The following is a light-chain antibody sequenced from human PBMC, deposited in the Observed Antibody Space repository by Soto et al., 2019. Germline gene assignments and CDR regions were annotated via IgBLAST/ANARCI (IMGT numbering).Light chain of an antibody. Sequence: EIVMTQSPATLSVSPGERATLSCRVSQSVSSNLAWYQHKPGQAPRLLIYGASTRATGIPARFSGSGSGTEFTLTISSLQSEDFAVYYCHQYNNWPFTFGQGTRLEIK. V-gene: IGKV3-15*01. CDR3: HQYNNWPFT. CDR1: QSVSSN. CDR2: GAS. J-gene: IGKJ5*01.